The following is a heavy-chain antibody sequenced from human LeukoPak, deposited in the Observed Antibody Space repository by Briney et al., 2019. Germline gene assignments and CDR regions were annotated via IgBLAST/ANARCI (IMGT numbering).Heavy chain of an antibody. D-gene: IGHD6-13*01. V-gene: IGHV4-39*01. Sequence: SETLSLTCSVSGGSISNADYYWGWTRQAPGKGLEWIGSMFYGGTNHYNPSLKSRATISVDTSKNQFSLKLTSVTAADAAIYYCARQLPTAAADTRGYFDYWGQGAVVTVSS. J-gene: IGHJ4*01. CDR2: MFYGGTN. CDR3: ARQLPTAAADTRGYFDY. CDR1: GGSISNADYY.